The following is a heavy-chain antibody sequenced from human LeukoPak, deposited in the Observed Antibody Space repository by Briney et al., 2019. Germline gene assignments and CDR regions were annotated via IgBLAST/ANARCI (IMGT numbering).Heavy chain of an antibody. CDR2: IHSSGSI. CDR3: ARGYCDSGRCSQFDP. D-gene: IGHD2/OR15-2a*01. V-gene: IGHV4-4*07. J-gene: IGHJ5*02. CDR1: DGYISNYY. Sequence: SETLSLTCSVSDGYISNYYLSWIRQPAGKRLERVGRIHSSGSISYNPSLKSRVTMSLDTSKNQFSLKLTSVTAADTAVYYCARGYCDSGRCSQFDPWGQGTLVTVSS.